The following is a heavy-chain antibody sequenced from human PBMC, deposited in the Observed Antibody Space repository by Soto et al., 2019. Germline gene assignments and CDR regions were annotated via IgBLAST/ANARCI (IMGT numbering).Heavy chain of an antibody. CDR1: GGSISSDY. CDR3: AREPTTAGTVNWFDP. D-gene: IGHD6-13*01. CDR2: SYISRYS. J-gene: IGHJ5*02. V-gene: IGHV4-4*07. Sequence: VQLQESGPGLVKPSETLSLICTVSGGSISSDYLSWIRQPGGKGLARIGRSYISRYSNSDPSLKSRVTMSADTSKKQFSLNLSSVTAADTAVYYCAREPTTAGTVNWFDPWGQGTLVTVSS.